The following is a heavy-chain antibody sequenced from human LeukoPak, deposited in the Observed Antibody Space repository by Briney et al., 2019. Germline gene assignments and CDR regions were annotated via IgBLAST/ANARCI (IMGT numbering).Heavy chain of an antibody. Sequence: SETLSLSCTVSGYSISNGYYWAWIRQPPGKGLERIGNIYHSGNTYYNPSLKSRVTISVDTSKNQSSLNLNSVTAADTAVYYCARAYSSSWYFNWFDPWGQGTLVTVSS. D-gene: IGHD6-13*01. J-gene: IGHJ5*02. CDR3: ARAYSSSWYFNWFDP. CDR1: GYSISNGYY. V-gene: IGHV4-38-2*02. CDR2: IYHSGNT.